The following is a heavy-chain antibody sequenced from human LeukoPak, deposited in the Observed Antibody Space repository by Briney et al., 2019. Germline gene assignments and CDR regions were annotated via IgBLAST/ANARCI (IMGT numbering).Heavy chain of an antibody. CDR1: GFTFSSYA. CDR3: AKEQRSPPQSRAIDY. V-gene: IGHV3-23*01. D-gene: IGHD5-24*01. J-gene: IGHJ4*02. CDR2: ISGSGGIT. Sequence: PGGSLRLSCAASGFTFSSYAMSWVGQAPGKGVGWVSVISGSGGITYYADSAKGRFTISRDNSKNTLYLQINSLRAEDTAVYYCAKEQRSPPQSRAIDYWGQGTLVTVSS.